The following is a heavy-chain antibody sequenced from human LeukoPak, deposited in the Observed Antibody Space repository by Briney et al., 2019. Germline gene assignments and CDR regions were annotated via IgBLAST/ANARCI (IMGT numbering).Heavy chain of an antibody. CDR2: IHYSGST. CDR3: ARLGSGLYFDY. Sequence: SETLSLTCTVSGGSISGYYWSWIRQPPGRGLEWIGYIHYSGSTNYNPSLKGRVTISLDMSKNQFSLKLTSVTAADTAVYYCARLGSGLYFDYWGQGTLVTVSS. D-gene: IGHD6-19*01. V-gene: IGHV4-59*08. J-gene: IGHJ4*02. CDR1: GGSISGYY.